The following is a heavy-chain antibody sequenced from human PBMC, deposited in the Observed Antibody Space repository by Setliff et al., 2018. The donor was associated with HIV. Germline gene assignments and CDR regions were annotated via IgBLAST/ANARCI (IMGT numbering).Heavy chain of an antibody. D-gene: IGHD1-26*01. J-gene: IGHJ3*02. CDR2: ISHSGTT. V-gene: IGHV4-34*01. CDR1: GGSFSGYY. Sequence: SETLSLTCVVYGGSFSGYYLSWVRQPPGKGLEWIGEISHSGTTTYSPSLESRVSISPDTSKNQFSLKLTSVSAADTAVYYCARASVGATGLYAFDIWGQGTVVTVSS. CDR3: ARASVGATGLYAFDI.